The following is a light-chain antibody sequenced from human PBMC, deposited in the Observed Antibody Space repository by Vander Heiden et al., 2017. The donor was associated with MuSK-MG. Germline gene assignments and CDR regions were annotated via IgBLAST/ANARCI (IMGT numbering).Light chain of an antibody. CDR2: DDS. J-gene: IGLJ2*01. CDR3: QVWDSSTSHVV. V-gene: IGLV3-21*02. CDR1: NIGSKS. Sequence: SSVLTQPPSVSVAPGQTARITCGENNIGSKSVHWYQQKPGQAPVLVVYDDSDRPSGIPERISGSNSGNTATLTISRVEAGDEADYYCQVWDSSTSHVVFGGGTKLTVL.